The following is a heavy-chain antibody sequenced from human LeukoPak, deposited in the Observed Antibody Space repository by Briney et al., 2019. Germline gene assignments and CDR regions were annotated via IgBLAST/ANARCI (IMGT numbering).Heavy chain of an antibody. CDR2: INPSGGST. D-gene: IGHD3-10*01. V-gene: IGHV1-46*01. Sequence: ASVKVSCKASGYTFTSYYMHWVRQAPGQGLEWMGIINPSGGSTSYAQKFQGRVTMTRDMSTSTVYMELSSLRSEDTAVYYCARDSSPLYYGSGSYINWFDPWGQGTLVTVSS. CDR1: GYTFTSYY. CDR3: ARDSSPLYYGSGSYINWFDP. J-gene: IGHJ5*02.